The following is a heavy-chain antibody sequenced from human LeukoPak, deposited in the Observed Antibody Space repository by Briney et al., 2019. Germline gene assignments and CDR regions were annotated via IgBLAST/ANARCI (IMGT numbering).Heavy chain of an antibody. Sequence: GASVKVSCKASGYTFTGYYMHWVRQAPGQGLEWMGWINPNSGGTNYAQKFQGRVTMTRDTSISTAYMELSRLRSEDTAVYYCARERYRDSSPRDFDYWGQGTLVTVSS. CDR3: ARERYRDSSPRDFDY. V-gene: IGHV1-2*02. CDR1: GYTFTGYY. J-gene: IGHJ4*02. D-gene: IGHD6-13*01. CDR2: INPNSGGT.